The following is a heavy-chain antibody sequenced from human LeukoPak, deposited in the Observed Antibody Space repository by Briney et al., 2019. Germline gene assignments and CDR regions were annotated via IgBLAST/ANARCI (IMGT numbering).Heavy chain of an antibody. CDR2: IGGNGGST. V-gene: IGHV3-23*01. CDR3: AIRGYSYGHYYFDY. CDR1: RFTFSNYA. Sequence: PGGSLRLSCAASRFTFSNYAVSWVRQAPGKGLEWVSAIGGNGGSTYYADSVKGRFTISRDNSKDTLYLQMNSLRAEDTAVYYCAIRGYSYGHYYFDYWGQGTLVTVSS. J-gene: IGHJ4*02. D-gene: IGHD5-18*01.